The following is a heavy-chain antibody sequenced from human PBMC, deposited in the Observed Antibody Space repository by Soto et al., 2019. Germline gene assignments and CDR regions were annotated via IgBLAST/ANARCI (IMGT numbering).Heavy chain of an antibody. Sequence: PGGSLRLSCAASGFTFSSYAMHWVRQAPGKGLEWVAVISYDGSNKYYADSVKGRFTISRDNSKNTLYLQMNSLRAEDTAVYYCARDSSGWTRYYYYGMDVWGQGTTDTVSS. V-gene: IGHV3-30-3*01. CDR1: GFTFSSYA. CDR3: ARDSSGWTRYYYYGMDV. D-gene: IGHD6-19*01. J-gene: IGHJ6*02. CDR2: ISYDGSNK.